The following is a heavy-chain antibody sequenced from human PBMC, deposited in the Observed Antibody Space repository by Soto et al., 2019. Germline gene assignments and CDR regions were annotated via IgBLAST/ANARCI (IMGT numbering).Heavy chain of an antibody. V-gene: IGHV2-5*01. CDR2: IYWNDEI. D-gene: IGHD1-26*01. Sequence: GPTLVNPTQTLTLTCTFSGFSLSTSAEAVGWIRQPPGQALEWLALIYWNDEIHYSPSLKSRLTITKDTSKNRVVLTMTNMDPVDTATYYCAHRKGGTFDYWGQGTLVTVS. CDR3: AHRKGGTFDY. CDR1: GFSLSTSAEA. J-gene: IGHJ4*02.